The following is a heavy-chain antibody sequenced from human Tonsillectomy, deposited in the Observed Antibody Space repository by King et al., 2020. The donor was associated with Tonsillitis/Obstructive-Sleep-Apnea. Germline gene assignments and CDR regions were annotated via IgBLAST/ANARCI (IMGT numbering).Heavy chain of an antibody. D-gene: IGHD2-2*01. CDR3: TRFPRSPAAVRYYYVLDV. CDR2: IRSKAYGGTT. Sequence: VQLVESGGGLVQPGGSLRLSCTASGFTFGDYAMSWVRQAPGKGLEWVGFIRSKAYGGTTEYAASVKGRFTISRDDSKSIAYLQMNSLKTEDTAVYYCTRFPRSPAAVRYYYVLDVWGQGTTVTVSS. CDR1: GFTFGDYA. J-gene: IGHJ6*02. V-gene: IGHV3-49*04.